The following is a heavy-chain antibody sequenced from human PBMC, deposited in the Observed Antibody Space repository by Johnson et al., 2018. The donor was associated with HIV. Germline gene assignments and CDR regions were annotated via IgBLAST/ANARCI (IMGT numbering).Heavy chain of an antibody. CDR1: GFTFSSYG. CDR3: ASAWGELDDAFDI. CDR2: ISYDGSNK. V-gene: IGHV3-30*03. J-gene: IGHJ3*02. D-gene: IGHD1-26*01. Sequence: QVYLVESGGGVVQPGRSLRLSCAASGFTFSSYGMHWVRQAPGKGLEWVAVISYDGSNKYYADSVKGRFTISRDNSKNTLYLQMNSLRAEDTAVYYCASAWGELDDAFDIWGQGTMVTVSS.